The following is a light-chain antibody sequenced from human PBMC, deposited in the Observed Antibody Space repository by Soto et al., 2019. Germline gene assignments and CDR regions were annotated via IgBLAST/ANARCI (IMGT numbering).Light chain of an antibody. CDR3: QVRTDWPPFKYT. Sequence: EIVLTQSPASLSLSAGERVTLSCRASQSVDTMVAWYQQQVGRTPRLLIYETSNRATGVPGRFSGSGSGTDFTLTICRLEPEDFAVYFCQVRTDWPPFKYTFGPGTKLEV. CDR1: QSVDTM. J-gene: IGKJ2*01. CDR2: ETS. V-gene: IGKV3-11*01.